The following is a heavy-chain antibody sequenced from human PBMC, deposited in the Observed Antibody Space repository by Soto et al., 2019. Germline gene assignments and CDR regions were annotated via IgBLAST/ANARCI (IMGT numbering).Heavy chain of an antibody. D-gene: IGHD1-26*01. Sequence: SETLSLTCAVYGGSFSGYYWSWIRQPPGKGLEWIGEINHSGSTNYNPSLKSRVTIFRDNAKKSLYLQMNSLRAEDTAVYFCASYSGSYFPVGHDRWGQGTLVTVSS. CDR3: ASYSGSYFPVGHDR. V-gene: IGHV4-34*10. CDR1: GGSFSGYY. CDR2: INHSGST. J-gene: IGHJ5*02.